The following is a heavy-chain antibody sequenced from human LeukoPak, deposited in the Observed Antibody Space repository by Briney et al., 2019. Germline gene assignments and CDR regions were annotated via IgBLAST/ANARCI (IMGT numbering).Heavy chain of an antibody. CDR1: GFTFSSYS. CDR2: ISSSGSTI. V-gene: IGHV3-48*01. D-gene: IGHD2-2*01. Sequence: PGGSLRLSCAASGFTFSSYSMNWVRQAPGKGLEWVSYISSSGSTIYYADSVKGRFTISRDNSKNTLYLQMNSLRAEDTAVYYCAKWGYCSSTSCLGAFDIWGQGTMVTVSS. J-gene: IGHJ3*02. CDR3: AKWGYCSSTSCLGAFDI.